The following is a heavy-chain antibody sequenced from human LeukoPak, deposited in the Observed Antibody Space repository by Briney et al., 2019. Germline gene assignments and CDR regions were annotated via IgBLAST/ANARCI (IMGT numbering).Heavy chain of an antibody. CDR1: GYTFTGYD. CDR3: ARSSSGRYPLYYYYGMDV. Sequence: ASVKVSCKASGYTFTGYDINWVRQATGQGLEWMGWMNPNSGNTGYAQKFQGRVTMTRNTSISTAYMELSSLRSEDTAVYYCARSSSGRYPLYYYYGMDVWGQGTTVTVSS. CDR2: MNPNSGNT. V-gene: IGHV1-8*01. J-gene: IGHJ6*02. D-gene: IGHD3-10*01.